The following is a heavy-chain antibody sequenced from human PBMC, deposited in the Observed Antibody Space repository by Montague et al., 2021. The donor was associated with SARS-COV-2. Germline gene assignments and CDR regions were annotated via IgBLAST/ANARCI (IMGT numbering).Heavy chain of an antibody. Sequence: SLRLSCAASGFTFSSYAMSWVRQAPGRGLEWVSAISGSGGSTYYADSVKGRFTISRDNSKNTLYLQMNSLIAEDTAVYYCAKGIVVVPASVTFDYWGQGTLVTVSS. CDR3: AKGIVVVPASVTFDY. CDR1: GFTFSSYA. CDR2: ISGSGGST. V-gene: IGHV3-23*01. D-gene: IGHD2-2*01. J-gene: IGHJ4*02.